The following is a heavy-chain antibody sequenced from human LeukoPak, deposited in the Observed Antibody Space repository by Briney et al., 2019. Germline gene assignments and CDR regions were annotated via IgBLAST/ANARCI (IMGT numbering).Heavy chain of an antibody. Sequence: GGSLRLSCAASGFTFSNAWMSWVRQAPGKGLEWVGRIKSKADGGTTDYAAPVKGRFTISRDDSKNTLYLQINSLRTEDTDVYYCTTDPYSGNSFDYWGQGTLVTVSS. J-gene: IGHJ4*02. V-gene: IGHV3-15*01. CDR2: IKSKADGGTT. CDR1: GFTFSNAW. D-gene: IGHD1-26*01. CDR3: TTDPYSGNSFDY.